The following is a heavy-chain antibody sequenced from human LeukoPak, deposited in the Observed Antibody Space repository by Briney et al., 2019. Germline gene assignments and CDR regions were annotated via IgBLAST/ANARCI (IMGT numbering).Heavy chain of an antibody. D-gene: IGHD2-15*01. Sequence: GGSLRLSCAASGFTFSSYGMHWVRQAPGKGLEWVAVISYDGSNKYYADSVKGRFTISRDNSKNTLYLQMNSLRAEDTAVYYCAKCSGGSCLGRSFDYWGQGTLVTVSS. CDR3: AKCSGGSCLGRSFDY. V-gene: IGHV3-30*18. J-gene: IGHJ4*02. CDR2: ISYDGSNK. CDR1: GFTFSSYG.